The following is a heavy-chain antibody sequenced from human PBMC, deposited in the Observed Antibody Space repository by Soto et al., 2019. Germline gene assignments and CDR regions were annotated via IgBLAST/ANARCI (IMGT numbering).Heavy chain of an antibody. CDR1: GFTVSSNY. Sequence: EVQLVESGGGLVQPGGSLRLSCAASGFTVSSNYMRWVRQAPGKGLEWVAVIYSGGSTYYADSVKGRFTISRHNSKNTLYLQMNSLRAEDTAVYYCARGVDPDYYYYMDVWGKGTTVTVSS. CDR2: IYSGGST. J-gene: IGHJ6*03. D-gene: IGHD3-3*01. CDR3: ARGVDPDYYYYMDV. V-gene: IGHV3-53*04.